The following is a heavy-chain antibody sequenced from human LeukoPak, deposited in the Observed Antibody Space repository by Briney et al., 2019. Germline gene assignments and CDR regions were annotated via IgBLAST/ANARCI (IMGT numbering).Heavy chain of an antibody. D-gene: IGHD3-10*01. CDR3: ARSPSPNYYGSGSYWVDV. Sequence: SETLSLTCTVSGGSISSYYWSWIRQPLGKGLEWIGYIYYSGSTNYNPSLKSRVTISVDTSKNQFSLKLSSVTAADTAVYYCARSPSPNYYGSGSYWVDVWGKGTTVTISS. CDR1: GGSISSYY. V-gene: IGHV4-59*01. J-gene: IGHJ6*04. CDR2: IYYSGST.